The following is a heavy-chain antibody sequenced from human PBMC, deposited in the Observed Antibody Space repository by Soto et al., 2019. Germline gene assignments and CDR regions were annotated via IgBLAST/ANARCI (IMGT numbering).Heavy chain of an antibody. D-gene: IGHD6-13*01. CDR3: AEVRGVLSSNWPFY. Sequence: QGQLVESGGGVVQPGRSLRLSCAASGSNFSNYGIHWVRQVPGKGLEWVAVISYHGTYDHYTDSVRGRFTISRDNSKNKVYLEMESPGGEETGGVYLAEVRGVLSSNWPFYWGQGTLVTVSS. J-gene: IGHJ4*02. V-gene: IGHV3-30*18. CDR1: GSNFSNYG. CDR2: ISYHGTYD.